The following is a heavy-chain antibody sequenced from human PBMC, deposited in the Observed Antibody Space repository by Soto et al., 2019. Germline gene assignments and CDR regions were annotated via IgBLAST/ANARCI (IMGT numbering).Heavy chain of an antibody. D-gene: IGHD5-18*01. V-gene: IGHV3-33*01. CDR2: IWYDGSNK. Sequence: PGGSLRLSCAASGFTFSNYGMHWVRQAPGKGLEWVAVIWYDGSNKYYADSVKGRFTISRDNSKNTLYLKMNSLRAEDTAVYYCAREGYVDTAMVIPYFDYWGQGTLVTVSS. CDR1: GFTFSNYG. CDR3: AREGYVDTAMVIPYFDY. J-gene: IGHJ4*02.